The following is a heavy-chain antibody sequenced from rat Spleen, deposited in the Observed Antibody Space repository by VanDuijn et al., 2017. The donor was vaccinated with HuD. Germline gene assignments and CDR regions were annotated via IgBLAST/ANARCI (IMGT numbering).Heavy chain of an antibody. D-gene: IGHD1-1*01. CDR1: GFSLTSYN. J-gene: IGHJ2*01. Sequence: VQLKESGPGLVQPSQTLSLTCTVSGFSLTSYNVHWVRQAPTKGLEWVATISFAGSSTYYRASVKGRFTISRDNAKSTLYLQMDSLRSEDTATYYCARKALYYSGSYFDYWGQGVMVTVSS. V-gene: IGHV5-29*01. CDR3: ARKALYYSGSYFDY. CDR2: ISFAGSST.